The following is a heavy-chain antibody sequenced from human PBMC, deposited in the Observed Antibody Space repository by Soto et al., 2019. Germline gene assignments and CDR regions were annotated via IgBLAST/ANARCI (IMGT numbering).Heavy chain of an antibody. CDR2: ISGYNGNT. J-gene: IGHJ4*02. Sequence: GGPLKVSRQASWFTFFRLGFSWGRQAPGQGLEWMGWISGYNGNTNYAQKLQGRVTMTTDTATSTAYMELRSLRSDDTAVYYCARSLAVAYSDDYWGQGTLVTVSS. V-gene: IGHV1-18*01. CDR1: WFTFFRLG. CDR3: ARSLAVAYSDDY. D-gene: IGHD6-19*01.